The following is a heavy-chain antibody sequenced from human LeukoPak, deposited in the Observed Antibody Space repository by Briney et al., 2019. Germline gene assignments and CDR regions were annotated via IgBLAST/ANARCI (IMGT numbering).Heavy chain of an antibody. J-gene: IGHJ4*02. Sequence: PSETLSLTCAVYGGSFSGYYWSWIRQPPGKGLEWIGEINHSGSTNYNPSLKSRVTISVDTSKNQFSLKLSSVTAADTAVYYCARDKYYYGSGNYYFDYWGQGTLVTVSS. CDR1: GGSFSGYY. D-gene: IGHD3-10*01. CDR3: ARDKYYYGSGNYYFDY. V-gene: IGHV4-34*01. CDR2: INHSGST.